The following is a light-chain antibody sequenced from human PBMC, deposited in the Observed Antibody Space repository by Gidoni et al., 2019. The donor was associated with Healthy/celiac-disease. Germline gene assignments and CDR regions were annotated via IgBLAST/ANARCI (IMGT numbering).Light chain of an antibody. Sequence: SYELTQPPSVPVSPGQTARITCSGDALPKQYAYWYQQKPGQAPVLVIYKDSERPSGIPERFSGSSSGTTVTLTISGVQAEDEADYYCQSADSSGTYNYVFGTGTKVTVL. V-gene: IGLV3-25*03. CDR3: QSADSSGTYNYV. CDR1: ALPKQY. J-gene: IGLJ1*01. CDR2: KDS.